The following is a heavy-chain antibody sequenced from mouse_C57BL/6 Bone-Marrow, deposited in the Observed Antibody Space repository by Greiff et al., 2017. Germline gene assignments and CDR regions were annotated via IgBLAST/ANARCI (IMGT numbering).Heavy chain of an antibody. J-gene: IGHJ1*03. V-gene: IGHV1-55*01. D-gene: IGHD1-1*01. CDR1: GYTFTSYW. Sequence: QVQLKQPGAELVKPGASVKMSCKASGYTFTSYWITWVKQRPGQGLEWIGDIYPGSGSTNYNEKFKSKATLTVDTSSSTAYMQLSSLTSEDSAVYYCARFYYGSPPWYFDVWGTGTTVTVSS. CDR2: IYPGSGST. CDR3: ARFYYGSPPWYFDV.